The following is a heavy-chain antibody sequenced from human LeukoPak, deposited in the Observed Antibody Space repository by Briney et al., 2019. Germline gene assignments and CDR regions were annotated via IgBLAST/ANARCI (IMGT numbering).Heavy chain of an antibody. D-gene: IGHD1-26*01. J-gene: IGHJ4*02. CDR2: IYYSGST. V-gene: IGHV4-39*01. CDR3: ARLGQIVGATE. CDR1: GGSISSSSYY. Sequence: SETLSLTCTVSGGSISSSSYYWGWIRQPPGKGLEWIGSIYYSGSTYYNPSLKSRVTISVDTSKNQFSLKLSSVTAADTAVYYCARLGQIVGATEWGQGTLVTVSS.